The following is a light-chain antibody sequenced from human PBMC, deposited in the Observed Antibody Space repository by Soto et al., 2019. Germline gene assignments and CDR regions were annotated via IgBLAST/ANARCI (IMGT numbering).Light chain of an antibody. CDR2: DAS. CDR1: QYIGSA. Sequence: EVVLTQSPATLSVSPGDRATLSCRASQYIGSAVAWYHQRSGQAPRLLIFDASIRVPTTPARFSGSVSGTDFTLTITRLEPEDFAVYYCQQYVTSSPRTFGQGTKVDIK. CDR3: QQYVTSSPRT. V-gene: IGKV3-15*01. J-gene: IGKJ1*01.